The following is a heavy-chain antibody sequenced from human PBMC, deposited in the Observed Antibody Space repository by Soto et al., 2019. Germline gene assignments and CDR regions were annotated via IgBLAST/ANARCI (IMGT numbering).Heavy chain of an antibody. D-gene: IGHD3-3*01. CDR1: GGTFSGYY. V-gene: IGHV4-34*01. J-gene: IGHJ4*02. CDR2: INHSGST. CDR3: ARSRQYYDFWSVYSSDSAY. Sequence: AVVGGTFSGYYWSWIRQQQGKGLEWIGEINHSGSTNYNPSLKSRVTISVDTSKNQFSLKLSFVTAANTAVYYCARSRQYYDFWSVYSSDSAYWGKGSLVPV.